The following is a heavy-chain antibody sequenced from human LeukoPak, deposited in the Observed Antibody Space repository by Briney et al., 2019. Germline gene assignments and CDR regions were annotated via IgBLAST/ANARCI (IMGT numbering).Heavy chain of an antibody. Sequence: GGSLRLSCAASGFTFSSYEMNWVRQAPGKGLEWVSDISGSGISTYYADSVKGRFTISRDNSKNTLYLQMNSLRAEDTAVYYCAKDQRSFSYFDYWGQGTLVTVSS. CDR2: ISGSGIST. V-gene: IGHV3-23*01. J-gene: IGHJ4*02. CDR3: AKDQRSFSYFDY. D-gene: IGHD1-26*01. CDR1: GFTFSSYE.